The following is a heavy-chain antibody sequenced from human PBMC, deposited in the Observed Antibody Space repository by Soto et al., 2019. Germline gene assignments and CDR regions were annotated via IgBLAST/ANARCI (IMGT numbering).Heavy chain of an antibody. Sequence: ASVKVSCKXSGGTFSSYAISWVRQAPGQGLEWMGGIIPIFGTANYAQKFQGRVTITADKSTSTAYMELSSLRSEDTAVYYCARDKSIAARPASTDYYYGMDVWGQGTTVTVSS. J-gene: IGHJ6*02. V-gene: IGHV1-69*06. CDR3: ARDKSIAARPASTDYYYGMDV. CDR1: GGTFSSYA. D-gene: IGHD6-6*01. CDR2: IIPIFGTA.